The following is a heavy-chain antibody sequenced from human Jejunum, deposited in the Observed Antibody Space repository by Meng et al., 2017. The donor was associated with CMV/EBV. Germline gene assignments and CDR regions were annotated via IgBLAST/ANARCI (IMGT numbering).Heavy chain of an antibody. CDR2: IYWDDDK. J-gene: IGHJ4*02. CDR3: AHRVPYGTGGYFDY. CDR1: FSLSTSGVG. Sequence: FSLSTSGVGVRWIRQRPGKALEWLALIYWDDDKRYSPSLKRRLTITKDSSKNQVVLTMTNSDPVDTATYYCAHRVPYGTGGYFDYWGQGTLVTVSS. V-gene: IGHV2-5*02. D-gene: IGHD3-10*01.